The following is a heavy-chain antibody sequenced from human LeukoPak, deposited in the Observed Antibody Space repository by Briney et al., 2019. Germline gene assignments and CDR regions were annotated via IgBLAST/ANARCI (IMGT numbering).Heavy chain of an antibody. Sequence: ASVKVSCKASGYTFTGYYVHWVRQTPGQGLEWIGWINPNSGGTNYAQKFQGRVTMTRDTSISTAYMELSRLRSDDTAVYYCAKDQLDIVPTPPNSFGYWGLGTLVTVSS. D-gene: IGHD5-12*01. CDR1: GYTFTGYY. CDR3: AKDQLDIVPTPPNSFGY. CDR2: INPNSGGT. J-gene: IGHJ4*02. V-gene: IGHV1-2*02.